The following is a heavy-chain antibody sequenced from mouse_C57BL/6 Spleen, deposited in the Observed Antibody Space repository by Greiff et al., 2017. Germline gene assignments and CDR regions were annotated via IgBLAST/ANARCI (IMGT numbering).Heavy chain of an antibody. CDR2: IHPNSGST. Sequence: QVQLKQPGAELVKPGASVKLSCKASGYTFTSYWMHWVKQRPGQGLEWIGMIHPNSGSTNYNEKFKSKATLTVDKSSSTAYMQLSSLTSEDSAVYYCARDGITTDYAMDYWGQGTSVTVSS. D-gene: IGHD1-1*01. CDR1: GYTFTSYW. CDR3: ARDGITTDYAMDY. J-gene: IGHJ4*01. V-gene: IGHV1-64*01.